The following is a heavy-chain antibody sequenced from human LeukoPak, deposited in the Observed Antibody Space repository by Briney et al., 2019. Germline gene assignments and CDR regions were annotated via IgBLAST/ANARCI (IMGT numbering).Heavy chain of an antibody. CDR3: VKDPFYGGNPLYYFDY. CDR2: ITGDGGRT. Sequence: PGRSLRLSCSASGFTFSSYAMHWVRQAPGKGLECVSAITGDGGRTYYADSVKGRFTISRDNSKNTLYLQMNSLRAEDTAVYYCVKDPFYGGNPLYYFDYWGQGTLVTVSS. CDR1: GFTFSSYA. J-gene: IGHJ4*02. D-gene: IGHD4-23*01. V-gene: IGHV3-64D*06.